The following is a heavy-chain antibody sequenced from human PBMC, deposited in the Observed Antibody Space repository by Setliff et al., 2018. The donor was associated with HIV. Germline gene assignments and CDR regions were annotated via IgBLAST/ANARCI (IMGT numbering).Heavy chain of an antibody. D-gene: IGHD3-22*01. J-gene: IGHJ4*02. CDR1: GFTFSNYA. V-gene: IGHV3-23*01. Sequence: GGSLRLSCAASGFTFSNYAMSWVRQAPGEGLEWVSAILSTGERTFYADSVKGRFTISRDNSKNTVYLQMDSLRAEDTAEYYCAKELAASGLGYFDSWGRGILVTVSS. CDR2: ILSTGERT. CDR3: AKELAASGLGYFDS.